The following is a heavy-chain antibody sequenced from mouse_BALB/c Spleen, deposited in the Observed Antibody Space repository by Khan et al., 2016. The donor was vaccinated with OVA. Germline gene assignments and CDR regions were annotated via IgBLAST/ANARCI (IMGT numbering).Heavy chain of an antibody. Sequence: EVQLQESGPSLVKPSQTLSLTCSVTGDSITSGYWNWIRRFPGNKLEYMGYISYSDSTFYNPSLKSRISITRDTSKNQYYLQSNSVTTEDTATYYLARLNYRYDGYFDYGGQGTTLTVSP. J-gene: IGHJ2*01. CDR1: GDSITSGY. V-gene: IGHV3-8*02. CDR2: ISYSDST. D-gene: IGHD2-14*01. CDR3: ARLNYRYDGYFDY.